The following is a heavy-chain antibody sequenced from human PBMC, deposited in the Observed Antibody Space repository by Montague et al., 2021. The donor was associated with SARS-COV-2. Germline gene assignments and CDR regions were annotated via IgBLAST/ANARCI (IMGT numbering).Heavy chain of an antibody. J-gene: IGHJ2*01. Sequence: SETLSLTCTVSGGSISSSSYYWGWIRQPLGKGLEWIGSIYYSGTTYYNPSLQSRVTISVDTSKNQFSLRLSSVTPADTAVYSCARHVYDIVTGYYPYWYFDLWGRGTLVTVSS. CDR3: ARHVYDIVTGYYPYWYFDL. CDR1: GGSISSSSYY. V-gene: IGHV4-39*01. CDR2: IYYSGTT. D-gene: IGHD3-9*01.